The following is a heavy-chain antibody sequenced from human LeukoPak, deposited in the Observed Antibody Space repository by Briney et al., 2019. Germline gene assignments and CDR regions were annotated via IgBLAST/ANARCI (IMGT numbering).Heavy chain of an antibody. CDR2: IKQDGSEK. Sequence: GGSLRLSCAASGFTFSSYGMHWVRQAPGKGLEWVANIKQDGSEKYYVDSVKGRFTIPRDNAKNSLYLQMNSLRAEDTAVYHCARDTYGSGSYDYWGQGTLVTVSS. D-gene: IGHD3-10*01. J-gene: IGHJ4*02. V-gene: IGHV3-7*01. CDR3: ARDTYGSGSYDY. CDR1: GFTFSSYG.